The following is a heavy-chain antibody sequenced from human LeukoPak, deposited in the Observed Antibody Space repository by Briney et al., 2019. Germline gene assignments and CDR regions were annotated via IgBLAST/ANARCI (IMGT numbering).Heavy chain of an antibody. CDR3: ARSKDGSGFAAY. V-gene: IGHV4-59*12. CDR2: ISYTGST. J-gene: IGHJ4*02. D-gene: IGHD3-22*01. Sequence: SETLSLTRTVSSGTISGYYWSWIRQPPGKGLEWIGFISYTGSTNYSPSLKSRVTISVDTSKNQFSLKLSSVIAADTAMYYCARSKDGSGFAAYWGQGTQVTVSS. CDR1: SGTISGYY.